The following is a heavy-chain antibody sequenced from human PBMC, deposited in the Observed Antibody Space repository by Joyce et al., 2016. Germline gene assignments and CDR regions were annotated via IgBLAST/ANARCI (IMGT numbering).Heavy chain of an antibody. D-gene: IGHD3-10*01. CDR1: GFRVNNNY. Sequence: EVGLVESGGGLIQPGGSLTLSCAASGFRVNNNYMTWVRQAPGKGLEWVSAIHSGSNTDSGDAVKGRFTISRDNSKNILYLQMNSLRVDDTAVYCCARDGGRSVGSMSYAAFDYWGQGTLDRLL. J-gene: IGHJ4*02. CDR3: ARDGGRSVGSMSYAAFDY. V-gene: IGHV3-53*01. CDR2: IHSGSNT.